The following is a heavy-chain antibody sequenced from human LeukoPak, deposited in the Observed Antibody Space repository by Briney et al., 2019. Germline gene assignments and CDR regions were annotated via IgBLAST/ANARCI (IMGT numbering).Heavy chain of an antibody. Sequence: GGSLRRSCAASGFTFSTYWMHWVRQAPGKGLVWVSRINNDGSSTNYADSVKGRFTISRDNAKNTLFLQMNSLRAEDTAVYYCARIPYSSGAIDYWGQGTLVTVSS. J-gene: IGHJ4*02. D-gene: IGHD6-19*01. CDR3: ARIPYSSGAIDY. V-gene: IGHV3-74*01. CDR2: INNDGSST. CDR1: GFTFSTYW.